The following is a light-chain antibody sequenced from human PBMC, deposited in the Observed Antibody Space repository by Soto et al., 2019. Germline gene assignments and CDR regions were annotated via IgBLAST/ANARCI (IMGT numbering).Light chain of an antibody. V-gene: IGLV2-23*01. Sequence: QSVLTQPASVSGSPGQSITISCAGTSSDVGGYNLVSWYQQHPGKAPKLMIYEDNKRPSGVSNRFSGSKSGNTASLTISGFRAEDEADYYCCSYAGGSTYAFGTGTKLTVL. CDR3: CSYAGGSTYA. CDR1: SSDVGGYNL. CDR2: EDN. J-gene: IGLJ1*01.